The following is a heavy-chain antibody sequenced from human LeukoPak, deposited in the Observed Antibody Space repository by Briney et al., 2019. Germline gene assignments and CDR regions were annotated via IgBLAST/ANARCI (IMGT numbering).Heavy chain of an antibody. CDR3: ARGVKTWTRNFDY. V-gene: IGHV1-2*02. CDR2: INPNSGGT. J-gene: IGHJ4*02. Sequence: AASAKVSCKASGYTFTGYYMHWVRQAPGQGLEWMGWINPNSGGTNYAQKFQGRVTMTRDTSISTAYMELSRLRSDDTAVYYCARGVKTWTRNFDYWGQGTLVTVSS. CDR1: GYTFTGYY. D-gene: IGHD3/OR15-3a*01.